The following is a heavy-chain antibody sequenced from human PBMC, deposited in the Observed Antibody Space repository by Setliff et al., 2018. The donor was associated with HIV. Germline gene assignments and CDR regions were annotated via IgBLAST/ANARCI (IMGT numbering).Heavy chain of an antibody. CDR3: AKAGCSSTSCHFDY. V-gene: IGHV3-9*01. CDR2: ISWNSGSI. D-gene: IGHD2-2*01. CDR1: GFTFDDYA. J-gene: IGHJ4*02. Sequence: PGGSLRLSCAASGFTFDDYAMHWVRQAPGKGLEWVSGISWNSGSIGYADSVKGRFTISRDNAKNSLYLQMNSLRAEDTALYYCAKAGCSSTSCHFDYWGQGTLVTVSS.